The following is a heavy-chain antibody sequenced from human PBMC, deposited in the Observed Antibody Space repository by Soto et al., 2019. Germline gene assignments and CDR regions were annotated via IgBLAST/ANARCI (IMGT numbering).Heavy chain of an antibody. V-gene: IGHV3-64D*08. D-gene: IGHD3-3*01. CDR2: ISNNGGTT. Sequence: GGSLRLSCSTSGFSFSSNAMHWVRQAPGKGLEYVSGISNNGGTTYHADSVKDRFFISRDSPKNTLYLQLNSLRTEDTAVYYCVRSSRRDITASRGMDVWGQGTTVTVSS. CDR3: VRSSRRDITASRGMDV. J-gene: IGHJ6*02. CDR1: GFSFSSNA.